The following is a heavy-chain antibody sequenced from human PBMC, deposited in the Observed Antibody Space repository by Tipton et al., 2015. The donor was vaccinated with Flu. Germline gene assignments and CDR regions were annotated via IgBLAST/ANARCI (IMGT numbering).Heavy chain of an antibody. CDR1: GYIFITYY. CDR3: ARNVGSGFDH. J-gene: IGHJ4*02. D-gene: IGHD3-10*01. V-gene: IGHV1-46*01. CDR2: ISPSGGST. Sequence: QLVQSGAEVKKPGASVRVSCKASGYIFITYYIHWVRQAPGQGLEWMGMISPSGGSTSYAQKFQGRVTMTRDTSTSTVYMKLSSLRSEDTAVYFCARNVGSGFDHWGQGSLVTVSS.